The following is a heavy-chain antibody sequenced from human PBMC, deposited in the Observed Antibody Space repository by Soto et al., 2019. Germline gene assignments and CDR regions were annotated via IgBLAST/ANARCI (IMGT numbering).Heavy chain of an antibody. CDR2: ISAYNGNT. J-gene: IGHJ5*02. Sequence: ASVKVSCKASGYTFTSYGISWVRQAPGQGLEWMGWISAYNGNTNYAQKLQGRVNMTTDTSTSTAYMELRSLRSDDTAVYYCERDLSVADPNWFDPWGQGTLVTVSS. D-gene: IGHD6-19*01. CDR1: GYTFTSYG. V-gene: IGHV1-18*01. CDR3: ERDLSVADPNWFDP.